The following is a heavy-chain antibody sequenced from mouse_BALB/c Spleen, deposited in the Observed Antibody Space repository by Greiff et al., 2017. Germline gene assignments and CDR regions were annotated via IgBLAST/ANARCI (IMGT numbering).Heavy chain of an antibody. CDR2: ISYSGST. CDR1: GYSITSDYA. Sequence: DVQLVESGPGLVKPSQSLSLTCTVTGYSITSDYAWNWIRQFPGNKLEWMGYISYSGSTSYNPSLKSRISITRDTSKNQFFLQLNSVTTEDTATYYCARGLWSAMDYWGQGTSVTVSS. J-gene: IGHJ4*01. V-gene: IGHV3-2*02. D-gene: IGHD1-1*02. CDR3: ARGLWSAMDY.